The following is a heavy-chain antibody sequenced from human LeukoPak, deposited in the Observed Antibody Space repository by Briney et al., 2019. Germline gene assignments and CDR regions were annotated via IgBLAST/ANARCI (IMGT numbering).Heavy chain of an antibody. D-gene: IGHD2-15*01. CDR1: GFTFNNYG. CDR3: VKARGAGSHRVWYSDS. J-gene: IGHJ5*02. V-gene: IGHV3-23*01. Sequence: GGSLRLSCAASGFTFNNYGMSWVRQAPGKGLEWVSGLSGSGGSVWYADSVKGRFTISRDNSKNTLYLQLNSLRAEDTAIYYCVKARGAGSHRVWYSDSWGQGTLVTVSS. CDR2: LSGSGGSV.